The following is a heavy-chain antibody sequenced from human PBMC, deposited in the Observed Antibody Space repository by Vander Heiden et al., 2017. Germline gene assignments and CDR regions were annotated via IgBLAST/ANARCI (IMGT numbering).Heavy chain of an antibody. CDR2: ISYDGSNK. Sequence: QVQLVDSGGGVVQPGGALRLPCSASGFTFRSYGMHWVRQAPGKGLEWVAVISYDGSNKYYADSVKGRFTISRDNSKNTLYLQMNSLRAEDPAVYYCAKTRGIYFGDAEEFDYWGQGTLVTVSS. V-gene: IGHV3-30*18. CDR3: AKTRGIYFGDAEEFDY. CDR1: GFTFRSYG. J-gene: IGHJ4*02. D-gene: IGHD4-17*01.